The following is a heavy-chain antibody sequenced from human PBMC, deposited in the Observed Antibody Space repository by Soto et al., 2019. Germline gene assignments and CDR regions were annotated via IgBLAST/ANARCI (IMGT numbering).Heavy chain of an antibody. CDR2: ISYDGNNK. D-gene: IGHD3-22*01. J-gene: IGHJ6*02. CDR3: AREMIPMIMGGMADMAV. V-gene: IGHV3-30*03. Sequence: QVQLVESGGGVVQPGRSLRLSCEASGFTFSSYAMHWVRKAPGKGLEWVAVISYDGNNKYYADSVKGRFTISRDNSKNTMYLQMNSLRPEDTAVYYCAREMIPMIMGGMADMAVWGQGTTVTVSS. CDR1: GFTFSSYA.